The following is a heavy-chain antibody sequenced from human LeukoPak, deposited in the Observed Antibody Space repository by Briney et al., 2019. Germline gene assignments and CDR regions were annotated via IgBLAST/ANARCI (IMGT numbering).Heavy chain of an antibody. CDR3: ARVSPAAITWYYNYYMDV. CDR1: GFTFSSYS. V-gene: IGHV3-21*01. D-gene: IGHD2-2*01. CDR2: ISSSSSYI. J-gene: IGHJ6*03. Sequence: GGSLRLSCAVSGFTFSSYSMNWVRQAPGKGVEWVSSISSSSSYIYYADSVKGRFTISRDNAKNSLYLQMNIVRAEDTAVYYCARVSPAAITWYYNYYMDVWGKGTTVTVSS.